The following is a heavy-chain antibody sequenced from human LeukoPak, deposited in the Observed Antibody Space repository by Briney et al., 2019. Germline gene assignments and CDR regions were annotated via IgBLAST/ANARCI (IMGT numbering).Heavy chain of an antibody. Sequence: GGSLRLSCAASGFTFSIYAMSWVRQAPGKGLEWVSAISGSGGSTYYADSVKGRLTISRDNSKNTLYLQMNSLRGDDTGVYYCAKAHDSGSSYDYYYGMDVWGQGTTVTVSS. CDR1: GFTFSIYA. J-gene: IGHJ6*02. V-gene: IGHV3-23*01. D-gene: IGHD3-10*01. CDR3: AKAHDSGSSYDYYYGMDV. CDR2: ISGSGGST.